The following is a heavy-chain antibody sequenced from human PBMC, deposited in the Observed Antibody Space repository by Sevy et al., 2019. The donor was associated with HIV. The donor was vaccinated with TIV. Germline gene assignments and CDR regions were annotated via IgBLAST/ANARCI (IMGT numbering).Heavy chain of an antibody. J-gene: IGHJ4*02. CDR1: GFSVSNSY. CDR2: ISSGSSYI. V-gene: IGHV3-21*01. D-gene: IGHD2-2*01. CDR3: ARDGGCSSTSCLLYFDY. Sequence: GGSLRLSCAASGFSVSNSYMSWVRQAPGKGLEWVSSISSGSSYIYYADSVKGRFTISRDNAKNSLYLQMNSLRAEDTAVYYCARDGGCSSTSCLLYFDYWGQRTLVTVSS.